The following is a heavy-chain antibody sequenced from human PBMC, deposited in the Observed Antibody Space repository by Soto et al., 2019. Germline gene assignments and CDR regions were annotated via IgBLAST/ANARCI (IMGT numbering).Heavy chain of an antibody. CDR1: GGSFSGYY. J-gene: IGHJ5*02. CDR3: ARYYDFWSGCFDP. V-gene: IGHV4-34*01. D-gene: IGHD3-3*01. Sequence: PSETLSLTCAVYGGSFSGYYWSWIRQPPGKGLEWIGEINHSGSTNYNPSLKSRVTISVDTSKNQCSLKLSSVTAADTAVYYCARYYDFWSGCFDPWGQGTLVTVSS. CDR2: INHSGST.